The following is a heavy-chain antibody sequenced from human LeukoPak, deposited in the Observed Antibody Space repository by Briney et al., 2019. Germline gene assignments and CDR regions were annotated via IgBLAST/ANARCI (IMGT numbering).Heavy chain of an antibody. CDR2: INHSGST. CDR3: ARDPGPMIDY. Sequence: SETLSLTCAVYGGSFSGCYWSWIRQPPGKGLEWIGEINHSGSTNYNPSLKSRVTISVDTSKNQFSLKLSSVTAADTAVYYCARDPGPMIDYWGQGTLVTVSS. D-gene: IGHD7-27*01. J-gene: IGHJ4*02. V-gene: IGHV4-34*01. CDR1: GGSFSGCY.